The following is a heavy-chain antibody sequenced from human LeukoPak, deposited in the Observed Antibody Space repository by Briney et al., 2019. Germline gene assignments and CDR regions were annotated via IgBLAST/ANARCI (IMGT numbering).Heavy chain of an antibody. CDR3: ARDGVFHDSDGYSFDY. Sequence: SETLSLTCAVSNYSITSGYFWGWIRQPPGKGLEWIASIYHSGTTYYNPSLRNRVTLFVDTSKNQFSLNLTSLTAADTAVYYCARDGVFHDSDGYSFDYWGQGTLVTVSS. D-gene: IGHD3-22*01. CDR2: IYHSGTT. CDR1: NYSITSGYF. V-gene: IGHV4-38-2*02. J-gene: IGHJ4*02.